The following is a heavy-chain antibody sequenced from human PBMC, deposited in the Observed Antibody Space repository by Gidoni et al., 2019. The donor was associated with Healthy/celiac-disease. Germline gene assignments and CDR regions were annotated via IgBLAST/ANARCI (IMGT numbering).Heavy chain of an antibody. Sequence: QVQLVQSGAEVKKPGASVKVSCKASGYTFPSYAMHWVRQAPGQRLEWMGWINAGNGNTKYSQKFQGRVTITRDTSASTAYMELSSLRSEDTAVYYCARVTLRNYYYYGMDVWGQGTTVTVSS. CDR3: ARVTLRNYYYYGMDV. CDR1: GYTFPSYA. J-gene: IGHJ6*02. CDR2: INAGNGNT. V-gene: IGHV1-3*01.